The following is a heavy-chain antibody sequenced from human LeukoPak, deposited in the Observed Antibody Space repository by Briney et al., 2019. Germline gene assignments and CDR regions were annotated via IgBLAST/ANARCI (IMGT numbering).Heavy chain of an antibody. CDR2: IYSGGST. D-gene: IGHD3-16*01. CDR3: ARADYGDYFDY. J-gene: IGHJ4*02. Sequence: GGSLRLSRAASVFTVSSNYMSSGRQAPGKGLEWVSVIYSGGSTYYADSAKGRFTISRDNSKNTLYLQMNSLRAEDTAVYYCARADYGDYFDYWGQGTLVTVSS. CDR1: VFTVSSNY. V-gene: IGHV3-66*01.